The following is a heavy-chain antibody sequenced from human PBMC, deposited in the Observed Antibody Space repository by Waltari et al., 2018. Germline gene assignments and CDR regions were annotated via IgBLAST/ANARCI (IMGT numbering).Heavy chain of an antibody. D-gene: IGHD5-12*01. V-gene: IGHV4-59*01. CDR3: ARGPGYSGYDYNFDY. CDR1: GGSISSSY. J-gene: IGHJ4*02. CDR2: IYYSGST. Sequence: QVQLQESGPGLVKPSETLSLTCTVSGGSISSSYWSWIRQPPGKGLEWIGYIYYSGSTNYNPSLKSRVTISVDTSKNQFSLKLSSVTAADTAVYYCARGPGYSGYDYNFDYWGQGTLVTVSS.